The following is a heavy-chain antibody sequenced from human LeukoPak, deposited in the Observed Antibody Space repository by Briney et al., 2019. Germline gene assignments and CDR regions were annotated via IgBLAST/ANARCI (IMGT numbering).Heavy chain of an antibody. Sequence: GGSLRLSCAASGFTFSSYAMHWVRQAPGKGLEWVAVISYDGSNKYYADSVKGRFTISRDNSKNTLCLQMNSLRAEDTAVYYCASGYCSSTSCSSFDYWGQGTLVTVSS. CDR3: ASGYCSSTSCSSFDY. D-gene: IGHD2-2*03. CDR1: GFTFSSYA. J-gene: IGHJ4*02. V-gene: IGHV3-30*04. CDR2: ISYDGSNK.